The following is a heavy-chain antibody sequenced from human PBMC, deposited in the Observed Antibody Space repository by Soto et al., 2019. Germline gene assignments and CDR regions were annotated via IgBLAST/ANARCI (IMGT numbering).Heavy chain of an antibody. CDR3: AKDRSIFGVVINPDGYYYGMDG. D-gene: IGHD3-3*01. J-gene: IGHJ6*02. CDR2: LIPIFGTA. V-gene: IGHV1-69*13. Sequence: SVKVSCKASGGTFSSYAISWVRQAPGQGLEWMGGLIPIFGTANYTQKFQGRVTITADESTSTAYMELSSLRPEDTAVYYCAKDRSIFGVVINPDGYYYGMDGWGQGTTVTVAS. CDR1: GGTFSSYA.